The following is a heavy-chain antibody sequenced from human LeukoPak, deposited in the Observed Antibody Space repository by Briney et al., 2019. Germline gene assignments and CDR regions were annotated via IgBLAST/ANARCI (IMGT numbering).Heavy chain of an antibody. CDR3: ARGYYYGSGSFSNNWFDP. V-gene: IGHV3-23*01. Sequence: GGSLRLSCAASGFTFSSHAMSWVREAPGKGLEWVSAISSTGGGTYYADSVKGRFTISRDNSKNTLYLQMNSLRAEDTAVYYCARGYYYGSGSFSNNWFDPWGQGTLVTVSS. CDR1: GFTFSSHA. CDR2: ISSTGGGT. J-gene: IGHJ5*02. D-gene: IGHD3-10*01.